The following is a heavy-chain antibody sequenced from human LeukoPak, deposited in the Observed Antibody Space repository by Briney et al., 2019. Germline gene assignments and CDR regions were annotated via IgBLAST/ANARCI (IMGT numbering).Heavy chain of an antibody. CDR3: AKRVPYISGWYYFGH. D-gene: IGHD6-19*01. CDR2: ISGSGGST. V-gene: IGHV3-23*01. J-gene: IGHJ4*02. Sequence: PGGSLRLSCAASGFTFSTYAMSWVRQAPGKGLEWVSAISGSGGSTYYADSVKGRFTISRDNSKNTLYLQMNSLRAEDTAVYYCAKRVPYISGWYYFGHWGQGTLVTVSS. CDR1: GFTFSTYA.